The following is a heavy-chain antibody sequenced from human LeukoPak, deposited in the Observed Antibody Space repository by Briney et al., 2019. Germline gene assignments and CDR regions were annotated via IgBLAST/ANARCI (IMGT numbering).Heavy chain of an antibody. CDR1: GFTFSDYY. J-gene: IGHJ5*02. V-gene: IGHV3-11*01. CDR3: ARVVTPKYCSSTSCYWKGWFDP. CDR2: ISSSGTTI. Sequence: GGSLRLSCAASGFTFSDYYMSWIRQAPGKGLEWVSYISSSGTTIYYADSVKGRFTISRDNAKNSLYLQMNSLRSEDTAVYYCARVVTPKYCSSTSCYWKGWFDPWGQGTLVTVSS. D-gene: IGHD2-2*01.